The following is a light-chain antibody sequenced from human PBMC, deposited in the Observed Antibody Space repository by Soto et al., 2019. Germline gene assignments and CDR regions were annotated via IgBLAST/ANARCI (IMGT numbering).Light chain of an antibody. CDR3: QQSYGPLT. CDR2: AAS. V-gene: IGKV1-39*01. CDR1: QSITIN. J-gene: IGKJ5*01. Sequence: DIQMTQSPSSLSASVGDSVTITCRTGQSITINLNWYQQKPGKAPKLLIYAASILQSGVPSRFSGSGSGTDFTLTISSLQPEDFATYYCQQSYGPLTFGHGTRLEIK.